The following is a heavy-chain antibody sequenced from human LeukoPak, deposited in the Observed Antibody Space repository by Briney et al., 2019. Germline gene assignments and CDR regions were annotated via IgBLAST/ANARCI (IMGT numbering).Heavy chain of an antibody. CDR1: GFTFSNYW. D-gene: IGHD3-22*01. V-gene: IGHV3-7*01. J-gene: IGHJ1*01. Sequence: PGRSLRLSCEGSGFTFSNYWMSWVRQAPGKGLEWVANIKTDGSEKYYVDSVKGRFTISRDNAKNSLYLQMNSLRAEDTAVYYCATYSSLNAREFQYWGQGTLVTVSS. CDR3: ATYSSLNAREFQY. CDR2: IKTDGSEK.